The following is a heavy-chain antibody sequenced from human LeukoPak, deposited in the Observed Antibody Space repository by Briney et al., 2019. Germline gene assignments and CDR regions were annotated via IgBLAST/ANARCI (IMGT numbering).Heavy chain of an antibody. CDR1: GFTFSSYS. CDR2: ISSSSSTI. CDR3: ARWGARGGYDVRRYFDY. V-gene: IGHV3-48*04. Sequence: GGSLRLSCAASGFTFSSYSMNWVRQAPGKGLEWVSYISSSSSTIYYADSVKGRFTISRDNAKNSLYLQMNSLRAEDTAVYYCARWGARGGYDVRRYFDYWGQGTLVTVSS. J-gene: IGHJ4*02. D-gene: IGHD5-12*01.